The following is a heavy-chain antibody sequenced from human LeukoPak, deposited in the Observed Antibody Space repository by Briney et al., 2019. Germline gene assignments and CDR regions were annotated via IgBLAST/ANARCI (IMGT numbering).Heavy chain of an antibody. D-gene: IGHD3-22*01. Sequence: ASVKVSCKASGYTFSSYGISWVRQAPGQGLERMGWISTYNGNSNYAQKLQGRVAMTTDTSTSTAYMELMSLRSDDTAVYYCARDCDRSGYYCYWGQGTLVTVSS. CDR3: ARDCDRSGYYCY. J-gene: IGHJ4*02. V-gene: IGHV1-18*01. CDR2: ISTYNGNS. CDR1: GYTFSSYG.